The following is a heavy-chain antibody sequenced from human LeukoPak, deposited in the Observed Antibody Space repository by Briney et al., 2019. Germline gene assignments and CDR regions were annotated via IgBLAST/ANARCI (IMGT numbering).Heavy chain of an antibody. CDR1: GFTVSSNY. Sequence: PGGSLRLSCVASGFTVSSNYMSWVRQAPGKGLEWVSVIYSGGSTYYADSVKGRFTISRDNSKNTLYLQMNSLRAEDTAVYYCASYDFWSGYRDWFDHWGQGTLVTVSS. J-gene: IGHJ5*02. CDR3: ASYDFWSGYRDWFDH. CDR2: IYSGGST. D-gene: IGHD3-3*01. V-gene: IGHV3-53*01.